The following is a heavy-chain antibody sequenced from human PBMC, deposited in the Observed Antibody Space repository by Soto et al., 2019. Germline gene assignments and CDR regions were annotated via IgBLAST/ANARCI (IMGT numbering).Heavy chain of an antibody. D-gene: IGHD1-7*01. CDR1: GFTFSSYA. J-gene: IGHJ4*02. Sequence: GGSLRLSCAASGFTFSSYAMHWVRQAPGKGLEWVAVISYDGSKKYYADFVKGRFTISRDNSKNTLYLQMNSLRAEDTALYYCARLYNWNYVLPYWGQGTLVTVSS. CDR2: ISYDGSKK. CDR3: ARLYNWNYVLPY. V-gene: IGHV3-30-3*01.